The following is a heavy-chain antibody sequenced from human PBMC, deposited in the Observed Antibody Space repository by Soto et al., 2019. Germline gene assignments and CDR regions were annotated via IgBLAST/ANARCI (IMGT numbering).Heavy chain of an antibody. D-gene: IGHD4-17*01. CDR1: GGSISSGGYS. CDR3: ARGIKYGDYSRWFDP. CDR2: IYHSGST. V-gene: IGHV4-30-2*05. J-gene: IGHJ5*02. Sequence: PSETLSLTCAVSGGSISSGGYSWSWIRQPPGKGLEWIGYIYHSGSTYYNPSLKSRVTMTRDTSMSTAYMELSSLRSEDTAVYYCARGIKYGDYSRWFDPWGPGTLVTVSS.